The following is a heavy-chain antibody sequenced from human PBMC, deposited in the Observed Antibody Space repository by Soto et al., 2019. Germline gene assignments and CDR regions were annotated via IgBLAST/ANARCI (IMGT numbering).Heavy chain of an antibody. CDR3: ARDTGFWSEIDY. V-gene: IGHV3-48*03. Sequence: PGGSLRLSCAGYGFIFSSYEMNWVRQAPGKGLEWISFISTSGDTIYHADSVKGRFTISRGNAKNSLYLQMNSLRAEDTAIYYCARDTGFWSEIDYWGQGTLVTVSS. J-gene: IGHJ4*02. CDR2: ISTSGDTI. CDR1: GFIFSSYE. D-gene: IGHD3-3*01.